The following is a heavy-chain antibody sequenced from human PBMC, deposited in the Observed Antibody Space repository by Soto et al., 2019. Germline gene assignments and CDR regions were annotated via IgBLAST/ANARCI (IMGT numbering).Heavy chain of an antibody. D-gene: IGHD3-10*01. J-gene: IGHJ4*02. V-gene: IGHV3-23*01. CDR1: GFTFSNYA. Sequence: EVQILESGGGLVQPGGSLRLSCAASGFTFSNYAMAWARQAPGKGLEWVSSIIGSGQTTYYADSVKGRFTISRDNSKNTVFLQMNGLRAEDTALYYCTKGHIYGYIDYWGQGTLVTVSS. CDR2: IIGSGQTT. CDR3: TKGHIYGYIDY.